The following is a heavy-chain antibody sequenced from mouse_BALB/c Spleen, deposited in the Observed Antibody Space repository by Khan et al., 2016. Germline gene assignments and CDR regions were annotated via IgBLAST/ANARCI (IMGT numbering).Heavy chain of an antibody. D-gene: IGHD3-1*01. CDR1: VFTFSDYY. Sequence: EVELVESGGGLVQPGGSLKLSCATSVFTFSDYYMYWVRQTPEKRLEWVAYINNGGGSTYYPDTVKGRFTISRDSAKHTLYLQMRRLKSEDTAMYYCARQWATGAMDYWGQGTSVTVSS. V-gene: IGHV5-12*02. J-gene: IGHJ4*01. CDR2: INNGGGST. CDR3: ARQWATGAMDY.